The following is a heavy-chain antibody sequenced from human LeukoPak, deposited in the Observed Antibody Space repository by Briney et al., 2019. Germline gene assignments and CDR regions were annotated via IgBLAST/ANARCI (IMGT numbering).Heavy chain of an antibody. CDR1: GFTFSDYY. J-gene: IGHJ4*02. Sequence: GGSLRLPCAASGFTFSDYYMSWIRQAPGKGLEWVSYISSSGSTIYYADSVKGRFTISRDNAKNSLYLQMNSLRAEDTAVYYCVRVFRGLYDFWSGYLYDYWGQGTLVTVSS. V-gene: IGHV3-11*04. CDR2: ISSSGSTI. D-gene: IGHD3-3*01. CDR3: VRVFRGLYDFWSGYLYDY.